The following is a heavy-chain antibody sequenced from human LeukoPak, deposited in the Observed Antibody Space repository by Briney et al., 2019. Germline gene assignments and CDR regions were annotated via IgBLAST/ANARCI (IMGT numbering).Heavy chain of an antibody. Sequence: GGSLRLSCAASGFTFSSYAMSWVRQAPGKGLEWVSTISGSGGSTYYADSVKGRFTISRDNSKNTLYLQMNSLRAEDTAVYYCAKSSIVTPHGDFDYWGQGTLVTVSS. J-gene: IGHJ4*02. CDR1: GFTFSSYA. V-gene: IGHV3-23*01. D-gene: IGHD3-22*01. CDR2: ISGSGGST. CDR3: AKSSIVTPHGDFDY.